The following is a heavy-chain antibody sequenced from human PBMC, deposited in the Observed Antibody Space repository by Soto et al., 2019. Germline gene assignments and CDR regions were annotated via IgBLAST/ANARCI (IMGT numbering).Heavy chain of an antibody. V-gene: IGHV4-34*01. CDR3: ARVDFNYYDSSGHIDY. CDR1: GGSFSGYY. J-gene: IGHJ4*02. D-gene: IGHD3-22*01. Sequence: SETLSLTCAVYGGSFSGYYWSWIRQPPGKGLEWIGEINHSGSTNYNPSLKSRVTISVDTSKNQFSLKLSSVTAADTAVYYCARVDFNYYDSSGHIDYWGQGTLVTVSS. CDR2: INHSGST.